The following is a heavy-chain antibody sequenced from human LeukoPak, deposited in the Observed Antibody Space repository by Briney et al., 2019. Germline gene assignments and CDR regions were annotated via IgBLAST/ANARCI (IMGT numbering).Heavy chain of an antibody. V-gene: IGHV3-53*01. D-gene: IGHD6-13*01. CDR3: ARAGGSSSWGFDY. Sequence: GGSLRLSCAASGFTVSSNYMSWVRQAPGKGLEGVSVIYSGGSTYYADSVKGRFTISRDNSKNTLYLQMNSLRAEDTAVYYCARAGGSSSWGFDYWGQGTLVTVSS. CDR2: IYSGGST. J-gene: IGHJ4*02. CDR1: GFTVSSNY.